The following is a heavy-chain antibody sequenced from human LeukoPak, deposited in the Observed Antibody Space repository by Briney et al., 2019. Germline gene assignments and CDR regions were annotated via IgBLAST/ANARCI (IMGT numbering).Heavy chain of an antibody. Sequence: SVKVSCKASGGTFSSYAISWVRQAPGQGLEWTGGIIPIFGTANYAQKFQGRVTITADESTSTAYMELSSLRSEDTAVYYCARVAVVPAATVWAFDIWGQGTMVTVSS. D-gene: IGHD2-2*01. CDR2: IIPIFGTA. J-gene: IGHJ3*02. CDR1: GGTFSSYA. V-gene: IGHV1-69*13. CDR3: ARVAVVPAATVWAFDI.